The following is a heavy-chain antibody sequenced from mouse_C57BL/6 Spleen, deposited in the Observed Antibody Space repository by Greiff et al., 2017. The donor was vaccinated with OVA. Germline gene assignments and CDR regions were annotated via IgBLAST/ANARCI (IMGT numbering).Heavy chain of an antibody. D-gene: IGHD1-1*01. V-gene: IGHV5-4*01. Sequence: EVKLMESGGGLVKPGGSLKLSCAASGFTFSSYAMSWVRQTPEKRLEWVATISDGGSYTYYPDNVKGRFTISRDNAKNNLYLQMSHLKSEDTAMYYCARDQTTVVANYFDYWGQGTTLTVSS. J-gene: IGHJ2*01. CDR1: GFTFSSYA. CDR2: ISDGGSYT. CDR3: ARDQTTVVANYFDY.